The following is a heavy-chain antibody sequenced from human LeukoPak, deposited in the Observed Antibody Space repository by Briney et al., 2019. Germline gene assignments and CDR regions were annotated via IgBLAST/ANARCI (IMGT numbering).Heavy chain of an antibody. J-gene: IGHJ4*02. CDR1: GFTFSDYY. V-gene: IGHV3-11*01. D-gene: IGHD1-20*01. CDR2: ISSSGNII. Sequence: GGSLRLSCAASGFTFSDYYMSWIRQAPGKGLEWVSYISSSGNIIYYADSVKGRFTISRDNAKNSLYLQMNSLRAEDTAVYYCARRRYNWNAIDYWGQGTLVTVSS. CDR3: ARRRYNWNAIDY.